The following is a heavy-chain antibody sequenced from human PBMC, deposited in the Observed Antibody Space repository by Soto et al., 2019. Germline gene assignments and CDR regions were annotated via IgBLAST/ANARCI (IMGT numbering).Heavy chain of an antibody. CDR3: ARHISHYDILTGRIYYYGMDV. V-gene: IGHV5-51*01. D-gene: IGHD3-9*01. J-gene: IGHJ6*02. CDR2: IYPGDSDT. CDR1: RQSFLIYL. Sequence: CLKLSPTDSRQSFLIYLLDWVPLMPGKVLAWMGIIYPGDSDTRYSPSFQGQVTISADKSISTAYLQWSSLKASDTAMYYCARHISHYDILTGRIYYYGMDVWGQGTTV.